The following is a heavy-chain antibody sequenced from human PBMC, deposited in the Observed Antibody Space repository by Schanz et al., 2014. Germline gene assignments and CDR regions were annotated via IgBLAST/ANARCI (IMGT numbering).Heavy chain of an antibody. CDR3: ARGGFGEVSYFDY. CDR1: GFSFSSYA. V-gene: IGHV3-23*04. D-gene: IGHD3-10*01. CDR2: ISGSGAST. J-gene: IGHJ4*02. Sequence: EVQLVESGGGLVQPGGSLRLSCATSGFSFSSYAINWVRQAPGKGLEWVSGISGSGASTYYADSVKGRFTISRDNSNKTVDLQMNSLRAEDTAVYYCARGGFGEVSYFDYWGQGTLVTVSS.